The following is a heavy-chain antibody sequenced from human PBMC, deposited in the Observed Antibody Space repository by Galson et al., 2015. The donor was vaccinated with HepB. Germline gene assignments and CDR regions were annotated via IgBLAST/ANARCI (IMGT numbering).Heavy chain of an antibody. V-gene: IGHV3-30*18. J-gene: IGHJ4*02. D-gene: IGHD1-7*01. CDR2: ISYAGGNR. Sequence: SLRLSCAASGFTFRTYAMHWVRQAPGRGLEWVAVISYAGGNRLYADPVKGRFTISRDNPKNTLYLQVSSLRPEDTALYYCAKDPHPWGNYTNYFDYWGQGALVTVSS. CDR3: AKDPHPWGNYTNYFDY. CDR1: GFTFRTYA.